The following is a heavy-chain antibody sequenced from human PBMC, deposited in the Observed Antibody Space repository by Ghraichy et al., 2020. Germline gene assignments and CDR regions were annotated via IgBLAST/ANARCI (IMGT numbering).Heavy chain of an antibody. CDR2: INSNNGKT. CDR1: GYTFDSYG. J-gene: IGHJ4*02. CDR3: ARAHLGSCSDSSCFSYYSDS. D-gene: IGHD2-15*01. V-gene: IGHV1-18*01. Sequence: VKVSCKASGYTFDSYGINWVRQAPGQGLEWMGWINSNNGKTNYAQNLQGRVTVTTDTSTSTAYMELRSLRSDDTAVYYCARAHLGSCSDSSCFSYYSDSWGQGTLVTVSA.